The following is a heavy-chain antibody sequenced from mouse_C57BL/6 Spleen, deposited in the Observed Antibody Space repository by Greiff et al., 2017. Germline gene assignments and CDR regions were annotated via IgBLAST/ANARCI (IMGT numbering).Heavy chain of an antibody. V-gene: IGHV1-82*01. D-gene: IGHD3-2*02. CDR2: IYPGDGDT. CDR3: AADSSGYRFAY. CDR1: GYAFSSSW. Sequence: QVQLQQSGPELVKPGASVKISCKASGYAFSSSWMNWVKQRPGKGLEWIGRIYPGDGDTNYNGKFKGKATLTADKSSSTAYMQLSSLTSEDSAVYFCAADSSGYRFAYWSQGTLVTVSA. J-gene: IGHJ3*01.